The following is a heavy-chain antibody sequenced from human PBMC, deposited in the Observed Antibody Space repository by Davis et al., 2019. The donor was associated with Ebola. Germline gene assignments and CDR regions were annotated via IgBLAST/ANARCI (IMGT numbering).Heavy chain of an antibody. CDR1: GFTFSSYA. Sequence: GESLKISCAASGFTFSSYAMSWVRQAPGKGLEWVSAISGSGGSTYYADSVKGRFTISRDNSKNTLYLQMNSLRAEDTAVYYCARRGTHYGMDVWGQGTTVTVSS. J-gene: IGHJ6*02. V-gene: IGHV3-23*01. CDR2: ISGSGGST. CDR3: ARRGTHYGMDV. D-gene: IGHD3/OR15-3a*01.